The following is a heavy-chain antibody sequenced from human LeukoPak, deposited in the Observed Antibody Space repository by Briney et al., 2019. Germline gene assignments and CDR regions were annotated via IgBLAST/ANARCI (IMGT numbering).Heavy chain of an antibody. Sequence: GGSLRLSCAASGFTFSGYGMHWVRQAPGKGLEWVALISYDGSIKYYADSGKGRFTISRDNSKNTLYLQMNSLRAADTAVYYCARVSWFGSAADSWGQGAQVTVSS. J-gene: IGHJ4*02. V-gene: IGHV3-30*03. CDR1: GFTFSGYG. D-gene: IGHD3-10*01. CDR3: ARVSWFGSAADS. CDR2: ISYDGSIK.